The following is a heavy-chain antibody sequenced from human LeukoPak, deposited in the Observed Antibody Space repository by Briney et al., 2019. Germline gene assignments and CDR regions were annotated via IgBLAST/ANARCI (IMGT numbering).Heavy chain of an antibody. D-gene: IGHD6-19*01. CDR2: ISYAGIT. CDR3: ARRLYSSGWSYWFDP. CDR1: GGSIGGYS. J-gene: IGHJ5*02. Sequence: SESLSLTCSVAGGSIGGYSWSWVRQPPGKRLEYIGYISYAGITYYDPSLMSRVTISVATSKNQFSLKLASVTAADTAVYYCARRLYSSGWSYWFDPWGQGTLVTVSS. V-gene: IGHV4-59*01.